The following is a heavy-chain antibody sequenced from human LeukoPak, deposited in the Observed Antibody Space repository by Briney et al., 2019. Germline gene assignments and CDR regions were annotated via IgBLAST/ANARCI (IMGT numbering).Heavy chain of an antibody. CDR2: IYHSGST. J-gene: IGHJ4*02. V-gene: IGHV4-38-2*02. CDR3: ARGKSRGSHIDY. D-gene: IGHD1-26*01. CDR1: GYSISSGYY. Sequence: SETLSLTCTVSGYSISSGYYWGWIRQPPGKGLGWIGSIYHSGSTYYNPSLKSRVTISVDTSKNQFSLKLRSVTAADTAVYYCARGKSRGSHIDYWGQGTLVTVSS.